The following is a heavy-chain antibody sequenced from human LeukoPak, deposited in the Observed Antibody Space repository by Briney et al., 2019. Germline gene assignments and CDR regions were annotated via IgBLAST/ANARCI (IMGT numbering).Heavy chain of an antibody. D-gene: IGHD1-26*01. CDR1: GFTFSSYS. V-gene: IGHV3-21*01. CDR2: ISSSSSYI. CDR3: ARESGSYGVLY. Sequence: PGGSLRLSCAASGFTFSSYSMNWVRQAPGKGLEWVSSISSSSSYIYYADSVKGRFTISRDNAKNSLYLRMNSLRAEDTAVYYCARESGSYGVLYWGQGTLVTVSS. J-gene: IGHJ4*02.